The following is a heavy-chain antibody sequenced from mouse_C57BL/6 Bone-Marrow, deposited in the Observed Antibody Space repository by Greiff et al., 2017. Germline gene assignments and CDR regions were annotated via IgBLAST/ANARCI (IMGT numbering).Heavy chain of an antibody. CDR2: IHPNSGST. CDR1: GYTFTSYW. V-gene: IGHV1-64*01. D-gene: IGHD2-4*01. Sequence: QVQLQQPGAELVKPGASVTLSCKASGYTFTSYWMHWVKQRPGQGLEWIGMIHPNSGSTNYNEKFKSKATLTVDKSSSTAYMQLSSLTSEDSAVYYCALIYYDYDGPFAYWGQGTLVTVSA. CDR3: ALIYYDYDGPFAY. J-gene: IGHJ3*01.